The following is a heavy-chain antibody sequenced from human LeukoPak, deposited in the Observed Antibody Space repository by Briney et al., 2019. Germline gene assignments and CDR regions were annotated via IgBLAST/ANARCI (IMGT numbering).Heavy chain of an antibody. CDR3: ARRTYSSSSPFGVLNDY. CDR2: INHSGST. CDR1: GVSFSGYY. D-gene: IGHD6-6*01. V-gene: IGHV4-34*01. Sequence: SETLSLTCAVYGVSFSGYYWSWIRQPPGKGLEWIGEINHSGSTNYNPSLKSRVTISVDTSKNQSSLKLSSVTAADTAVYYCARRTYSSSSPFGVLNDYWGQETLVTVSS. J-gene: IGHJ4*02.